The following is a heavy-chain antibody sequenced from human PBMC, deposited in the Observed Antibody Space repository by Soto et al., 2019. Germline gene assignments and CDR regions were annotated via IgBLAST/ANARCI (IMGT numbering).Heavy chain of an antibody. D-gene: IGHD3-16*01. J-gene: IGHJ4*02. CDR3: AKNYVWGSPYNIDY. CDR2: ISYDGSNK. V-gene: IGHV3-30*18. CDR1: GFTFSSYG. Sequence: GGSLRLSCAASGFTFSSYGMHWVRQAPGRGLEWVAVISYDGSNKYYADSVKGRFTISRDNSKNTLYLQMNSLRAEDTAVYYCAKNYVWGSPYNIDYWGQGTLVTVSS.